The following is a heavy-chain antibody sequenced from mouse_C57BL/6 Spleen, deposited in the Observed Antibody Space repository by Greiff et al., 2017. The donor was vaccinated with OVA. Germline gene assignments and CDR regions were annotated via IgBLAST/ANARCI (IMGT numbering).Heavy chain of an antibody. D-gene: IGHD2-1*01. CDR1: GYTFTSYW. Sequence: QVQLKQPGTELVKPGASVKLSCKASGYTFTSYWMHWVKQRPGQGLEWIGNINPSNGGTNYNEKFKSKATLTVDKSSSTAYMQLSSLTSEDSAVYYCARYAIYYGNPYAMDYWGQGTSVTVSS. V-gene: IGHV1-53*01. CDR3: ARYAIYYGNPYAMDY. CDR2: INPSNGGT. J-gene: IGHJ4*01.